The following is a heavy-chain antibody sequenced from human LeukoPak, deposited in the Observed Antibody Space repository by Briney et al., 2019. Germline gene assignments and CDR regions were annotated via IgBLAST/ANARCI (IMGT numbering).Heavy chain of an antibody. D-gene: IGHD6-13*01. V-gene: IGHV4-59*01. CDR3: ARDRAAAGTGGFDY. Sequence: SETLSLTCTVSGGSISSYYWSWVRQPPGKGLEWVGYIYCSGSTNYNPSLKSRVTISVDTSKNQFSLKLSSVTAADTAVYYCARDRAAAGTGGFDYWGQGTLVTVSS. CDR2: IYCSGST. J-gene: IGHJ4*02. CDR1: GGSISSYY.